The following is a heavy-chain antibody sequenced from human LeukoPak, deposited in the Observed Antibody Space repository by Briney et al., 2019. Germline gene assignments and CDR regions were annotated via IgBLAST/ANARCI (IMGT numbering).Heavy chain of an antibody. J-gene: IGHJ4*02. V-gene: IGHV3-74*01. D-gene: IGHD6-19*01. CDR3: ARGAGPYSSGWYVIGY. CDR1: GFSFSTHW. CDR2: IKSDGSAT. Sequence: GGSLRLSCAASGFSFSTHWMHWVRQAPGKGLVYVAQIKSDGSATAYADSVKGRFTISRDNAKNTLYLEMSSLRAEDTAVYYCARGAGPYSSGWYVIGYWGQGTLVTVSS.